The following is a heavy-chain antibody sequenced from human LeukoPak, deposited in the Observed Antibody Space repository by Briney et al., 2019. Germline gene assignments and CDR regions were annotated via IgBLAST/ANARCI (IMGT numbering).Heavy chain of an antibody. D-gene: IGHD2-15*01. J-gene: IGHJ6*03. CDR2: IYPGDSDT. Sequence: KVSCKASGGTFSSNAISWVRQAPGQGLEWMGIIYPGDSDTRYSPSFKGHVTISAEKSISTAYLQWSSLKASDIVMYYCARLGIAAKVNYYYYYMDVWGKGTTVTVSS. CDR1: GGTFSSNA. CDR3: ARLGIAAKVNYYYYYMDV. V-gene: IGHV5-51*01.